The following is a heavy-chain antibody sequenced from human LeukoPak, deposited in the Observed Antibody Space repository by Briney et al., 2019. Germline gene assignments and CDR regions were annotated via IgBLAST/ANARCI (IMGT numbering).Heavy chain of an antibody. J-gene: IGHJ4*02. CDR2: IYHSGST. CDR3: ARDRELGY. D-gene: IGHD3-10*01. Sequence: SETLSLTCTVSGGSISSGGYYWSWIRQPPGKGLEWIGYIYHSGSTYYNPSLKSRVTISVDRSKNQFSLKLTSVTAVDTAVYYCARDRELGYWGQGTLVTVSS. V-gene: IGHV4-30-2*01. CDR1: GGSISSGGYY.